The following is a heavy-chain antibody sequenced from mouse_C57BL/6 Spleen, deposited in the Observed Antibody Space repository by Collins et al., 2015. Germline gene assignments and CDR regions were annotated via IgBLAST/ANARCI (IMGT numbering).Heavy chain of an antibody. D-gene: IGHD1-1*01. CDR2: FYPGSGSI. Sequence: VQLQQSGAGRGETGASVKLSCKASGYTFTECIIHWVKQRSGQGLEWIGWFYPGSGSIKYNEKFKDKATLTADKSSSTVYLELSRLTSEDSAVYFCARHENYNGSTYWYFDVWGAGTTVTVSS. V-gene: IGHV1-62-2*01. CDR1: GYTFTECI. CDR3: ARHENYNGSTYWYFDV. J-gene: IGHJ1*01.